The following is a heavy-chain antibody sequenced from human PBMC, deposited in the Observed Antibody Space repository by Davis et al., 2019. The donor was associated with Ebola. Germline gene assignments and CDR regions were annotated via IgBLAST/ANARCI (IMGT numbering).Heavy chain of an antibody. CDR3: ARDHTQSYWIYHYGVDV. CDR2: ISSGATYR. Sequence: PGGSLRLSCAASGFAFSSYSMNWFRQAPGKGLEWVSSISSGATYRHYADSVKGRFTISRDDAENSLYLQINSLRVEDTAVYYCARDHTQSYWIYHYGVDVWGQGTTVIVSS. J-gene: IGHJ6*02. V-gene: IGHV3-21*01. D-gene: IGHD1-26*01. CDR1: GFAFSSYS.